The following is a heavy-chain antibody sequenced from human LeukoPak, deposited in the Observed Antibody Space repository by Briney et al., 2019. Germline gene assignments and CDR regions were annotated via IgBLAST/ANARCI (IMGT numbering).Heavy chain of an antibody. Sequence: SETLSLTCTVPGGSISTGGYYWSWIRQHPGKGLEWIGYIYYSGSTYYNPSLKSRVTISVDTSKNQFSLKLSSVTAADTAVYYCARGHWFDPWGQGTLVTGSS. J-gene: IGHJ5*02. V-gene: IGHV4-31*03. CDR3: ARGHWFDP. CDR1: GGSISTGGYY. CDR2: IYYSGST.